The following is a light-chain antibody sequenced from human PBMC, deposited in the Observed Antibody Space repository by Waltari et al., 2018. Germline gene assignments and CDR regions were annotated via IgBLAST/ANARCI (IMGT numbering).Light chain of an antibody. V-gene: IGLV2-8*01. J-gene: IGLJ1*01. CDR3: SSYGGINNSPYV. Sequence: QSALTQPPSASGSPGQSVTISCTGTSSDVGSHDFVSWYQQFPGKAPKLIFGEVSRRPSGVPGRFPGAESGNTASLTVSGLQAEDEADYYCSSYGGINNSPYVFGTGTKVTV. CDR1: SSDVGSHDF. CDR2: EVS.